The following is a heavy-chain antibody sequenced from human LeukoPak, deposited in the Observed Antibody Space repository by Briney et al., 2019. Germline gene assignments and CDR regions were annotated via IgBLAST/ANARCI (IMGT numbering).Heavy chain of an antibody. D-gene: IGHD3-16*01. CDR3: ARDLSGGGLDY. V-gene: IGHV3-30-3*01. Sequence: GGSLRLSCAASGFTFTSYTMHWVRQAPGKGLEWVTVISYDGSNKCYVDFVKGRFTISRDNSKNTLYLQMNSLRAEDTAMYYYARDLSGGGLDYWGQGTLVTVSS. J-gene: IGHJ4*02. CDR2: ISYDGSNK. CDR1: GFTFTSYT.